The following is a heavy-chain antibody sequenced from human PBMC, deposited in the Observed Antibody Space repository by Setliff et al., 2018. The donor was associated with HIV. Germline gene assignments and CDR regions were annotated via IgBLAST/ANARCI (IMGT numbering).Heavy chain of an antibody. CDR3: ARQPGYSSGWYFTASGFDP. CDR1: GGSISSSNYY. Sequence: SETLSLTCTVSGGSISSSNYYWGWIRQPPGKGLEWIGTIYYSGNTYYNPSLKSRVTISADTSKNEFFPKLTSVTAADTAVYYCARQPGYSSGWYFTASGFDPWGQGTLVTVS. J-gene: IGHJ5*02. CDR2: IYYSGNT. V-gene: IGHV4-39*01. D-gene: IGHD6-19*01.